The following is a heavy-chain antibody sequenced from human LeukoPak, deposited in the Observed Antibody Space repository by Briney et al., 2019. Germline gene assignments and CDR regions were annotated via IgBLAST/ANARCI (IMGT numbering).Heavy chain of an antibody. CDR2: ISANNANT. CDR1: GDTFISYG. V-gene: IGHV1-18*01. D-gene: IGHD7-27*01. CDR3: LKTWGY. J-gene: IGHJ4*02. Sequence: ASVKVSCKASGDTFISYGISWVRQAPGQGLEWMGWISANNANTNYAQKLQGRVTMTTDTSTSTAYMELRSLRSDDTAVYYCLKTWGYWGQGTLVTVSS.